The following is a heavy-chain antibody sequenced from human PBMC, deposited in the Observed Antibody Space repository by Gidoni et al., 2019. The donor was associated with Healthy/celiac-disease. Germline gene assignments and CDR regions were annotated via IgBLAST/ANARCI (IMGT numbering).Heavy chain of an antibody. CDR1: GGTFSSYA. CDR2: IIPIFGTA. D-gene: IGHD5-12*01. V-gene: IGHV1-69*01. CDR3: ATDDRWLTKRGFDY. Sequence: QVPLVQSGAEVKKPGSSVQVSCKASGGTFSSYAISWVRQAPGQGLEWMGGIIPIFGTANYAQKFQGRVTITADESTSTAYMELSSLRSEDTAVYYCATDDRWLTKRGFDYWGQGTLVTVSS. J-gene: IGHJ4*02.